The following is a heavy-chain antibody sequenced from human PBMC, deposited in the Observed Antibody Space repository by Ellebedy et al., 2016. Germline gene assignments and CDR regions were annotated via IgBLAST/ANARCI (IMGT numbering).Heavy chain of an antibody. D-gene: IGHD6-19*01. Sequence: GESLKISCAASGFTFSTYAINWVRQAPGKGLEWDSAIPGSGDNTYYADSVKGRFTISRDNSKNTLYLQMSSLRVEDTAVYYCAKGPEQWLIKSGGFEDWGQGTLVTVSS. CDR2: IPGSGDNT. CDR3: AKGPEQWLIKSGGFED. CDR1: GFTFSTYA. V-gene: IGHV3-23*01. J-gene: IGHJ4*02.